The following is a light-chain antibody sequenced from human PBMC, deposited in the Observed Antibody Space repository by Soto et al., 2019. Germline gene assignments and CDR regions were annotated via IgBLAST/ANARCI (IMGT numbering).Light chain of an antibody. V-gene: IGKV1-39*01. CDR3: QQSYSTPRT. J-gene: IGKJ1*01. CDR1: QIISSY. Sequence: DIQMTQSPSTLSASVVDRVTITFRASQIISSYLNWYQQKPGKAPKLLIYAASSLQSGVPSRFSGSGSGTDLTLTISSLQPEDFATYYCQQSYSTPRTFGQGTKVDIK. CDR2: AAS.